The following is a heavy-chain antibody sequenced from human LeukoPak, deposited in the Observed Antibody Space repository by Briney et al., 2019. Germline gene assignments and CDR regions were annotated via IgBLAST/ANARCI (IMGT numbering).Heavy chain of an antibody. D-gene: IGHD1-26*01. CDR2: IIPLFCTA. V-gene: IGHV1-69*15. CDR3: ASIQTTSASQEVSDY. J-gene: IGHJ4*02. CDR1: GGSFSSYA. Sequence: SAKVSCKASGGSFSSYAISWVRQAPGQPLEWMGMIIPLFCTANYAQKFQGRVTITPDESTSTTYMELSSLRYEDTAVYYCASIQTTSASQEVSDYWGQGTLVTVSS.